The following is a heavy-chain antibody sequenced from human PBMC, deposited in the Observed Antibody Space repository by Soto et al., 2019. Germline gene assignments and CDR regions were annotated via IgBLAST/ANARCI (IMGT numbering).Heavy chain of an antibody. J-gene: IGHJ4*02. CDR3: AREMGATNDY. D-gene: IGHD1-26*01. V-gene: IGHV1-69*04. Sequence: QVQLVQSGAEVKKPGSSVKVSCKASGGSFSNYALNWVRQAPGQGLEWMGRIVPFVGITKYAQKFLGRVTITADNSTSTAYMELSSLRSEDTAVYYCAREMGATNDYWGQGTLVTVSS. CDR2: IVPFVGIT. CDR1: GGSFSNYA.